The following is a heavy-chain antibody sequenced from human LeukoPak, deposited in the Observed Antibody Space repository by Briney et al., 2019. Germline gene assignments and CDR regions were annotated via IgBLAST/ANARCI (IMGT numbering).Heavy chain of an antibody. CDR1: GGSISGYY. J-gene: IGHJ3*01. Sequence: SETLSLTCTVSGGSISGYYWSWIRQPPGKGLEWIGYIYYSGSTNYNPSLESRVTMSLDTSKKQFSLKLRSVTAADTAVYYCARKGAFDVWGQGTMVTVSS. CDR3: ARKGAFDV. CDR2: IYYSGST. V-gene: IGHV4-59*01.